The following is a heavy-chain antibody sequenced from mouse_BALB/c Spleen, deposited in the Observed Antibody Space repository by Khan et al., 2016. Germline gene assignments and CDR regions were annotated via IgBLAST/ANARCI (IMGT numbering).Heavy chain of an antibody. CDR2: ISYDGSN. V-gene: IGHV3-6*02. Sequence: VQLKESGPGLVKASQSLSLTCSVTGYSITSGYYWNWIRQFPGNKLEWMGYISYDGSNNYNPSLKNRISITRDTSKNQFFLKLNSVTTEDTATYYCALLLRPLDYWGQGTTLTVSS. CDR3: ALLLRPLDY. CDR1: GYSITSGYY. D-gene: IGHD1-1*01. J-gene: IGHJ2*01.